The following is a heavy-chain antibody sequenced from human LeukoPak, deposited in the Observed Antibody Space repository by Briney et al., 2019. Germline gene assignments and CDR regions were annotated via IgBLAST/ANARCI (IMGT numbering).Heavy chain of an antibody. Sequence: GGSLRLPCAASGFTVSSNYMSWVRQAPGKGLEWVSVIYSGGSTYYADSVKGRFTISRDNSKNTLYLQMNSLRAEDTAVYYCAREGYYYDSSGYYERYFDYWGQGTLVTVSS. CDR2: IYSGGST. J-gene: IGHJ4*02. D-gene: IGHD3-22*01. CDR1: GFTVSSNY. CDR3: AREGYYYDSSGYYERYFDY. V-gene: IGHV3-66*01.